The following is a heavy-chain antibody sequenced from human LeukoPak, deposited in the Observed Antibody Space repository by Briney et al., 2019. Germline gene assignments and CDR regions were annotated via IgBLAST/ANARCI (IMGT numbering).Heavy chain of an antibody. V-gene: IGHV3-11*04. CDR3: ARGLYSSSWELIDY. J-gene: IGHJ4*02. D-gene: IGHD6-13*01. Sequence: GGSLRLSCTVSGFTVSSNSMSWIRQAPGKGLEWVSYISNSGNTIYYADSVKGRFTISRDNAKNSLYLQMNSLRAEDTAVYYCARGLYSSSWELIDYWGQGTLVTVSS. CDR2: ISNSGNTI. CDR1: GFTVSSNS.